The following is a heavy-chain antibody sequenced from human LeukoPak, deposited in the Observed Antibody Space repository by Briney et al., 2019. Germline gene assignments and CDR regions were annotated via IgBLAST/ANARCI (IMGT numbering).Heavy chain of an antibody. V-gene: IGHV4-61*02. J-gene: IGHJ3*02. CDR1: SGSTKNDSYY. D-gene: IGHD3-10*01. Sequence: SETLSLTCTASSGSTKNDSYYWSWIRQPAGKGLEWIGRIQPSGNTMYNPSLESRVTISIGTSKKEFSLSLSSVTAADTAVYYCASHYSEWGIDAFDIWGQGTVVTASS. CDR3: ASHYSEWGIDAFDI. CDR2: IQPSGNT.